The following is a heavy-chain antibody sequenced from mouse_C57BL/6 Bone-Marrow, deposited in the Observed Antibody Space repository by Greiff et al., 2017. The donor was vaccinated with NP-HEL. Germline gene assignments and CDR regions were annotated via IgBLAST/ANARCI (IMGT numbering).Heavy chain of an antibody. CDR1: GFTFSSYG. Sequence: VQLKESGGDLVKPGGSLKLPCAASGFTFSSYGMSWVRQTPDKRLEWVATISSGGSYTYYPDSVKGRFTISRDNAKNTLYLQMSSLKSEDTAMYYCARHYYSNYFDYWGQGTTLTVSS. CDR2: ISSGGSYT. D-gene: IGHD2-5*01. V-gene: IGHV5-6*01. CDR3: ARHYYSNYFDY. J-gene: IGHJ2*01.